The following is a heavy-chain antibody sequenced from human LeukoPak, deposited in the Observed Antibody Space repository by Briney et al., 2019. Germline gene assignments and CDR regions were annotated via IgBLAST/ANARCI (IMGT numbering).Heavy chain of an antibody. J-gene: IGHJ4*02. Sequence: GGSLRLSCAASGFTFSSYSMNWVRQAPGKGLEWVSSISSSSSYIYYADSVKGRFTISRDNAKNSLYLQMNSLRAEDTAVYYYARDPRLVPAASGFDYWGQGTLVTVSS. V-gene: IGHV3-21*01. CDR1: GFTFSSYS. CDR2: ISSSSSYI. D-gene: IGHD2-2*01. CDR3: ARDPRLVPAASGFDY.